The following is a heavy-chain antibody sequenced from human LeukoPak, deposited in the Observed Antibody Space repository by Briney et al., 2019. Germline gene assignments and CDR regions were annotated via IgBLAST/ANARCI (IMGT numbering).Heavy chain of an antibody. Sequence: GGSLRLSCAASGFTFSSYAMSWVRQAPGKGLEWVSAISGSGGSTYYADSVKGRFTISRDNAKNSLYLQMSSLRAEDTALYYCARGWQGSFDYWGQGTLVTVSS. CDR1: GFTFSSYA. J-gene: IGHJ4*02. CDR3: ARGWQGSFDY. CDR2: ISGSGGST. V-gene: IGHV3-23*01. D-gene: IGHD2-15*01.